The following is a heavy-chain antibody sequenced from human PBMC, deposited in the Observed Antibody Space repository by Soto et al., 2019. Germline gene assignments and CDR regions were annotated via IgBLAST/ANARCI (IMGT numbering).Heavy chain of an antibody. D-gene: IGHD2-15*01. CDR2: ISSSSSYI. V-gene: IGHV3-21*06. J-gene: IGHJ3*02. Sequence: EVQLVESGGGLVKPGGSLRLSCAASGFTFSSYSMNWVRQAPGKGLEWVSSISSSSSYIYYADSVKGRFTISRDNAKNSLYLQMNSRRAEDTAVYYWAMAYCSGGMGYSDAFDNWGQEKIVTVSS. CDR3: AMAYCSGGMGYSDAFDN. CDR1: GFTFSSYS.